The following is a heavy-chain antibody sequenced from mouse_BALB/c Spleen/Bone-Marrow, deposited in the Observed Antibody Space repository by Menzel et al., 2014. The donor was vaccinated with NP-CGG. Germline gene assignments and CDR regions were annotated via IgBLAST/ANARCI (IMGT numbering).Heavy chain of an antibody. D-gene: IGHD2-2*01. Sequence: EVKLMESGGGLEQPGGSLSLSCATSGFTFTDYYMSWVRQPPGKALECLGFIRNKANGYTTEYSASVKGRFTISRDNSQSILYLQMNTLRAEDSATYYCARDGYDDYWGQGTTLTVSS. CDR2: IRNKANGYTT. CDR1: GFTFTDYY. CDR3: ARDGYDDY. J-gene: IGHJ2*01. V-gene: IGHV7-3*02.